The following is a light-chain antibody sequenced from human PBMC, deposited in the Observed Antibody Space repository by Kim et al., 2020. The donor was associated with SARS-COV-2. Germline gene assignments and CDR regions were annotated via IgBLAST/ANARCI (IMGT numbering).Light chain of an antibody. J-gene: IGLJ3*02. CDR1: TSNIGRNS. V-gene: IGLV1-47*01. CDR3: AGWDDSLSGWV. CDR2: RNN. Sequence: QSVLTQPPSASGTPGQRVTISCSGSTSNIGRNSVFWYQQLPGTTPKLLIYRNNQRPSGVPDRFSGSKSGTSASLAISGLRSEDEADYYCAGWDDSLSGWVFGGGTKFTVL.